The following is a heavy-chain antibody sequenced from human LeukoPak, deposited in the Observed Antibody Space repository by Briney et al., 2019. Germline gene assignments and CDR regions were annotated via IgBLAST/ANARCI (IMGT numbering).Heavy chain of an antibody. D-gene: IGHD1-26*01. V-gene: IGHV4-39*01. CDR1: GGSISSSSYY. J-gene: IGHJ4*02. Sequence: PSETLSLTCTVSGGSISSSSYYWGWIRQPPGKGLEWIGSIYYSGSAYYNPSLKSRVTISVDTSKNQFSLKLSSVTAADTAVYYCARLGATVLTPVDYWGQGTLVTVSS. CDR3: ARLGATVLTPVDY. CDR2: IYYSGSA.